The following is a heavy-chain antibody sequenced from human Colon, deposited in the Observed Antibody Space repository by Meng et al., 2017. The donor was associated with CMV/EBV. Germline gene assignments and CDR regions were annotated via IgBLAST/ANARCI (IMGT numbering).Heavy chain of an antibody. CDR2: IRYDGNNK. Sequence: GESLKISCAASGFTFSSYVMHWVRQAPGKGLEWVAFIRYDGNNKYYADSVKGRFTISRDSSKNTLYLQMNSLRAEDTAVYYCAKDLCGRSTSCYTTRGTGYYYGMDVWGQGTTVTVSS. D-gene: IGHD2-2*02. CDR1: GFTFSSYV. J-gene: IGHJ6*02. CDR3: AKDLCGRSTSCYTTRGTGYYYGMDV. V-gene: IGHV3-30*02.